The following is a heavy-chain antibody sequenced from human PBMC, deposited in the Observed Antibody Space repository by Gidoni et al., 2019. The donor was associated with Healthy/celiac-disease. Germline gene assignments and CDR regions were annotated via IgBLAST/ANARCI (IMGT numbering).Heavy chain of an antibody. Sequence: QVQLQESGPGLVKPSETLSLPCTVSGGSLSSHYWSWIRQPPGKGLEWVGYVYYTGNTNYNPSLKSRVTISIDTSRIQFSLNLTSVTAADTAVYYCARAWGTSRGGEFDYWGQGTIITVSS. CDR2: VYYTGNT. J-gene: IGHJ4*02. CDR1: GGSLSSHY. V-gene: IGHV4-59*11. D-gene: IGHD3-16*01. CDR3: ARAWGTSRGGEFDY.